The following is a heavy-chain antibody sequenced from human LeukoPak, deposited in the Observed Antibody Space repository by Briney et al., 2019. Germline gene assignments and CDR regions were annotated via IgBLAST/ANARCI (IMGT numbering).Heavy chain of an antibody. CDR1: GYTFTGYY. J-gene: IGHJ4*02. V-gene: IGHV1-2*02. CDR3: ARDHDSSGWYHFDY. D-gene: IGHD6-19*01. CDR2: INPNRGGT. Sequence: GASVKVSCKASGYTFTGYYMHWVRQAPGQGREWMGWINPNRGGTNYAQKFQGRVTMTRDTSISTAYMELSRLRSDDTAVYYCARDHDSSGWYHFDYWGQGTLVTVSS.